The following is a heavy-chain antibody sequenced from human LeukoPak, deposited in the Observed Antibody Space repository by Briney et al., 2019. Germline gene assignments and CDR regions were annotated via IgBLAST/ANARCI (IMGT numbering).Heavy chain of an antibody. Sequence: SQTLSVTCTVSGGSINSGSYYWSWIRQPAGKGLEWIGRIYASGTTNYNPSLKSRVTISIDTSKRQFSLKLTSVTAADTAVYYCARVQDSSIADAFFDYWGQGTLVTVSS. V-gene: IGHV4-61*02. D-gene: IGHD6-6*01. J-gene: IGHJ4*02. CDR3: ARVQDSSIADAFFDY. CDR2: IYASGTT. CDR1: GGSINSGSYY.